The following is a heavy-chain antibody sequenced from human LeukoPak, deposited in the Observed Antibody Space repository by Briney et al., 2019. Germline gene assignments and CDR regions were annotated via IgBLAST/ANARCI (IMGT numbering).Heavy chain of an antibody. CDR1: GGSVSSGSYY. CDR3: ASYCSSTSCYSAAFDI. Sequence: PSETLSLTCTVSGGSVSSGSYYCSWIRQPAGKGLEWIGRIYTSGSTNYNPSLKSRVTISVDTSKNQFYLKLSSVTAADTAVYYCASYCSSTSCYSAAFDIWGQGTMVTVSS. CDR2: IYTSGST. J-gene: IGHJ3*02. D-gene: IGHD2-2*01. V-gene: IGHV4-61*02.